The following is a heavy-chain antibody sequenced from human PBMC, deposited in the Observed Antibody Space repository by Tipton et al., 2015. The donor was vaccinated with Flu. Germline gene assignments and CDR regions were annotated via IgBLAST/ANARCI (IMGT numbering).Heavy chain of an antibody. Sequence: TLSLTCTVSGDSINNYYWSWIRQPPGKGLEWLGYIYHTGSTNYSPSLKSRVTISLDTSENQLSLKLNSMTAADTAVYYCARVNRGFFDYWGQGTLVTVSS. CDR1: GDSINNYY. D-gene: IGHD1/OR15-1a*01. J-gene: IGHJ4*02. CDR2: IYHTGST. V-gene: IGHV4-59*01. CDR3: ARVNRGFFDY.